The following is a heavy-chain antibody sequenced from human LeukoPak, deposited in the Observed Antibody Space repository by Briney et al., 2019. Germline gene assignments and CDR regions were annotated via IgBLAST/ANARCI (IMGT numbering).Heavy chain of an antibody. CDR3: AKMSGDCSSISCSSFDY. J-gene: IGHJ4*02. CDR1: GLTVSGSY. D-gene: IGHD2-2*03. Sequence: GGSLRLSCAASGLTVSGSYMTWVRQAPGKGLEWVSAISNSGAGTYHADSVKGRFTISRDNSKNTLYLQMNSLRGEDTAVYFCAKMSGDCSSISCSSFDYWGQGALVTVSS. CDR2: ISNSGAGT. V-gene: IGHV3-23*01.